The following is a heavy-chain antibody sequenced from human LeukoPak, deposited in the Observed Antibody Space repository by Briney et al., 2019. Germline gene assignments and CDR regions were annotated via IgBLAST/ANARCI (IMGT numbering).Heavy chain of an antibody. J-gene: IGHJ4*02. CDR2: MNPNSGNT. CDR1: GYTFTSYD. Sequence: ASVKVSCKASGYTFTSYDINWVRQATGQGLEWMGWMNPNSGNTGYAQKFQGRVTMTRNTSISTAYMELSSLRSEDTAVYYCATRGPVDYYDSSGYYYFDYWGQGTLVTVSS. V-gene: IGHV1-8*01. CDR3: ATRGPVDYYDSSGYYYFDY. D-gene: IGHD3-22*01.